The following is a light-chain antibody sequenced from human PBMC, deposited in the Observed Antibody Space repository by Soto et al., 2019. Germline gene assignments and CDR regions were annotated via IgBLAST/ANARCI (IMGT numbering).Light chain of an antibody. CDR1: QSVSSSY. CDR3: QQYGSSVT. J-gene: IGKJ1*01. CDR2: GAH. V-gene: IGKV3-20*01. Sequence: EIVLTQSPGTLSLSPGERATLSCRASQSVSSSYLAWYQQKPGQAPRLLISGAHNRAPGIPDRFSGSESGTDFTLRISRLEPEDFAVYYCQQYGSSVTFGQGTKVDIK.